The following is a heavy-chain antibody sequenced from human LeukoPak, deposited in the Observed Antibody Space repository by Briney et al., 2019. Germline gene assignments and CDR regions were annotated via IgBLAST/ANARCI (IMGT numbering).Heavy chain of an antibody. Sequence: GGSLRLSCAASGFSFNNYAMYWVRQAPGKGLEWVALISYDGGDKYYAESMKGRITISRDNAENTLYLQMNNLRPDDTTFYFCVKEGVEYSYSYGDYWGQGTLVTVSS. CDR1: GFSFNNYA. V-gene: IGHV3-30*18. CDR2: ISYDGGDK. CDR3: VKEGVEYSYSYGDY. D-gene: IGHD3-16*01. J-gene: IGHJ4*02.